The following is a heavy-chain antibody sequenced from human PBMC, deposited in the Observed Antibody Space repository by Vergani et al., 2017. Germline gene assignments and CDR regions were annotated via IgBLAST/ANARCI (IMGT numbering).Heavy chain of an antibody. CDR3: ARKGSTNGYDL. V-gene: IGHV3-48*02. CDR2: ISNTGSAA. D-gene: IGHD5/OR15-5a*01. Sequence: EVQLVESGGALVEPGGSLRLSCTASGFIFSDFSMNWVRQAPGRGLEWISYISNTGSAAYYADSVKGRFTISRDNAKTSVHLHLKSLRNEDMGVYYCARKGSTNGYDLWGQETLVTVSS. J-gene: IGHJ5*02. CDR1: GFIFSDFS.